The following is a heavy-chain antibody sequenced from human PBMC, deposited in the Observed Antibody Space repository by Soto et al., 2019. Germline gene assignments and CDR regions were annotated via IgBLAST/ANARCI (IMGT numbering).Heavy chain of an antibody. CDR3: ARDRLAYDSYFDY. CDR2: IYYSGST. CDR1: GGSISSGCYY. J-gene: IGHJ4*02. V-gene: IGHV4-31*11. Sequence: TLSLTCAVCGGSISSGCYYWSWIRQHPGKGLEWIGYIYYSGSTYYNPSLKSRVTISVETSKNQFSLKLSSVTAADTAVYYCARDRLAYDSYFDYWGQGTLVTVSS. D-gene: IGHD3-22*01.